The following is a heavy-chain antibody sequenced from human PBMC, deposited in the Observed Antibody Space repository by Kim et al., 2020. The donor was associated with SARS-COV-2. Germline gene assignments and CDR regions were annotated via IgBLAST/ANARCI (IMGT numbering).Heavy chain of an antibody. CDR3: ARDEWHYYDYVWGSYRTPSGVDY. Sequence: GGSLRLSCAASGFTFSSYSMNWVRQAPGKGLEWVSSISSSSSYIYYADSVKGRFTISRDNAKNSLYLQMNSLRAEDTAVYYCARDEWHYYDYVWGSYRTPSGVDYWGQGTLVTVSS. D-gene: IGHD3-16*02. J-gene: IGHJ4*02. CDR1: GFTFSSYS. CDR2: ISSSSSYI. V-gene: IGHV3-21*01.